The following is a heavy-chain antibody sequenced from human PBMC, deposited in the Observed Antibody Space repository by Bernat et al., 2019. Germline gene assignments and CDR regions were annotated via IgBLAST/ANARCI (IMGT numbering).Heavy chain of an antibody. J-gene: IGHJ4*02. CDR3: ARGVGATSIDY. V-gene: IGHV3-23*01. CDR1: GFTFSDYT. Sequence: EVQVLESGGGLVQPGGSLRLSCAASGFTFSDYTMSWVRQAPGKGLEWVSTVSGNGGKTYYADSVKGRFTISRDNSKNTLYLQMSSLRAEDTAVYYCARGVGATSIDYWGQGTLVTVSS. CDR2: VSGNGGKT. D-gene: IGHD1-26*01.